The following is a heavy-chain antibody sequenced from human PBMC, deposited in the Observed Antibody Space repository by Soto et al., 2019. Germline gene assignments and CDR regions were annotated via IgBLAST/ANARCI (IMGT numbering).Heavy chain of an antibody. CDR3: ARDHLWAFDY. Sequence: GGSLRLSCVASGFAFSNYGMHWVRQAPGKGLEWVAVMSFEGSNEYYADSVKGRFTVSRDNSKNTLYLQMNSLRSEDTAVYFCARDHLWAFDYWGQGVLVTVSS. CDR2: MSFEGSNE. J-gene: IGHJ4*02. CDR1: GFAFSNYG. V-gene: IGHV3-30*03. D-gene: IGHD3-3*02.